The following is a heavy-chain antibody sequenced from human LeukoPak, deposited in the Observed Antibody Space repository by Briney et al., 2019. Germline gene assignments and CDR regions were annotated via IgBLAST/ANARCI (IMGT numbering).Heavy chain of an antibody. Sequence: ASVKVSCKTSGYTFTHYPMIWVRQAPGQGLEWMGYININTGNPTYAQGFTGRFVLSLDTSVSTTYLQITSLKAEDTAVYYCARGGYSRGQGSPFDYWGQGTLVTVSS. CDR3: ARGGYSRGQGSPFDY. CDR1: GYTFTHYP. J-gene: IGHJ4*02. D-gene: IGHD6-19*01. CDR2: ININTGNP. V-gene: IGHV7-4-1*02.